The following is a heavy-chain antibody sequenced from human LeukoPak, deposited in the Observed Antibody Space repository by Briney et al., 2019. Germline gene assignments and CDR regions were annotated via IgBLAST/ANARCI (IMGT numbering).Heavy chain of an antibody. CDR2: ITSSSSAI. V-gene: IGHV3-48*01. CDR1: GFTFSSHS. J-gene: IGHJ4*02. CDR3: ARGVPTYYYDSSGPFDY. D-gene: IGHD3-22*01. Sequence: PGGSLRLSCTASGFTFSSHSMNWVRQAPGKGLEWLLYITSSSSAIYYADSVKGRFTISRDNAKHSLYLQMNSLRAEDTAVYYCARGVPTYYYDSSGPFDYWGQGTLVTVSS.